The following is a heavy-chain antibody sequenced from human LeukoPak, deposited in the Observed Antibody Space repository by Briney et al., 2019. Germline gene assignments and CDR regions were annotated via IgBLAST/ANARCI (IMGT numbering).Heavy chain of an antibody. Sequence: SQTLSLTCAISGDSVSSNSAAWNWIRQSPSGGLEWLGRTYYRSKWYNDYAVSVTSRITIHPDTSKNQFSLQLNSVTPEDTAVYYCASQEKLQAHAFDIWGQGTMVTASS. CDR3: ASQEKLQAHAFDI. D-gene: IGHD6-6*01. CDR1: GDSVSSNSAA. J-gene: IGHJ3*02. V-gene: IGHV6-1*01. CDR2: TYYRSKWYN.